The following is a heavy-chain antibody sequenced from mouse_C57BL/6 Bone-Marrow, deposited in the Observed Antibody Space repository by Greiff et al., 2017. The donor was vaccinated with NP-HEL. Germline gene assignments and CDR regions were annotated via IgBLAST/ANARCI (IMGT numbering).Heavy chain of an antibody. CDR3: ARRAYYYGSSYVNWYFDV. J-gene: IGHJ1*03. D-gene: IGHD1-1*01. CDR2: IYPGDGDT. Sequence: QVQLQQSGPELVKPGASVKISCKASGYAFSSSWMNWVKQRPGKGLEWIGRIYPGDGDTNYNGKFKGKATLTADKSSSTAYMQLSSLTSEDSAVYCCARRAYYYGSSYVNWYFDVWGTGTTVTVSS. CDR1: GYAFSSSW. V-gene: IGHV1-82*01.